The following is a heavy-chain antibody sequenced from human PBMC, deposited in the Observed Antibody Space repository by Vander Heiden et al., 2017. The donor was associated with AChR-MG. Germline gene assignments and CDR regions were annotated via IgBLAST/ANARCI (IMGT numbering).Heavy chain of an antibody. CDR1: GYIFTSYW. CDR3: ATSIVAAGTDWFDP. Sequence: VQLVQSGAEVMKPGESLRISCKGSGYIFTSYWINWVRQVPGKGLEWMGRIDPRDSYSNYSPSFEGHVTISADKSTSTAYLQWSSLKASDTAMYYCATSIVAAGTDWFDPWGQGTLGTVSS. J-gene: IGHJ5*02. CDR2: IDPRDSYS. V-gene: IGHV5-10-1*03. D-gene: IGHD6-13*01.